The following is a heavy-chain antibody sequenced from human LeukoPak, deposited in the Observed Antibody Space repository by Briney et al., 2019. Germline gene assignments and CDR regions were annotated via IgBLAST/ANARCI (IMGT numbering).Heavy chain of an antibody. J-gene: IGHJ6*02. D-gene: IGHD3-10*01. CDR3: ARDYYGSGSFVYYGSGSFVYHYGMDV. CDR2: IVVASGNA. CDR1: GFTFTSSG. Sequence: ASVKVSCKASGFTFTSSGMQRVRQARGQRLEWIGWIVVASGNANYAQKFQGRVTITTDTSASTAYMELSSLRSEDTAVYFCARDYYGSGSFVYYGSGSFVYHYGMDVWGQGTTVTVSS. V-gene: IGHV1-58*02.